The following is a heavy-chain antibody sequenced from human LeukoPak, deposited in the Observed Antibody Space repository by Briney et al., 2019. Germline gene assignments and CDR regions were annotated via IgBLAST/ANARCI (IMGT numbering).Heavy chain of an antibody. CDR2: ISGSAATT. V-gene: IGHV3-23*01. CDR1: GFTFSTYG. D-gene: IGHD3-10*01. Sequence: GGSLRLSCAASGFTFSTYGMTWVRQAPGKGLEWVSAISGSAATTFYADSVKGRFTISRDNSKNTLYLQMNSLRAEDTAVYYCAKDPLHGESFWAQGTLVTVSS. J-gene: IGHJ4*02. CDR3: AKDPLHGESF.